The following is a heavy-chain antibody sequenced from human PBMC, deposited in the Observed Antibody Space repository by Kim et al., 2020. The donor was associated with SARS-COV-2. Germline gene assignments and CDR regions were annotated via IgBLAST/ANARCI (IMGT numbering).Heavy chain of an antibody. CDR1: GFTFSDYY. J-gene: IGHJ6*03. CDR2: ISSSGSTI. CDR3: ARDMALRFLEWPPPAPYMDV. Sequence: GGSLRLSCAASGFTFSDYYMSWIRQAPGKGLEWVSYISSSGSTIYYADSVKGRFTISRDNAKNSLYLQMNSLRAEDTAVYYCARDMALRFLEWPPPAPYMDVWGKGTTVTVSS. V-gene: IGHV3-11*01. D-gene: IGHD3-3*01.